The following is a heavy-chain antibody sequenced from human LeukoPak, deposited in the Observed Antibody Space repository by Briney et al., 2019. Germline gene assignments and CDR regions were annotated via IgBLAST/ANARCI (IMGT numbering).Heavy chain of an antibody. V-gene: IGHV3-23*01. CDR2: ISGSGGST. D-gene: IGHD3-22*01. CDR1: GFTFSSYA. Sequence: AGGSLRLSCAASGFTFSSYAMSWVRQAPGKGLEWVSAISGSGGSTYYADSVKGRFTISRDNSKNTLYLQMNSLRAEDTAVYYCAKDLEVGVVVITTWDYWGQGTLVTVSS. CDR3: AKDLEVGVVVITTWDY. J-gene: IGHJ4*02.